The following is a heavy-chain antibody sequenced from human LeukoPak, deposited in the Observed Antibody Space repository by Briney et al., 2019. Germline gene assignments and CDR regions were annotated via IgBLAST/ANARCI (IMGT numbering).Heavy chain of an antibody. J-gene: IGHJ4*02. Sequence: KPSETLSLTCTVSGGSISSCSYYWGRIRQPPGKGLEWLWRFCYSGSTYYNPSGKSRVIISVDTSKNQFSLKLSSVNAADTAVYYCATRYCSGGSCYGFDYWGQGTLVTVSS. CDR1: GGSISSCSYY. CDR2: FCYSGST. CDR3: ATRYCSGGSCYGFDY. V-gene: IGHV4-39*01. D-gene: IGHD2-15*01.